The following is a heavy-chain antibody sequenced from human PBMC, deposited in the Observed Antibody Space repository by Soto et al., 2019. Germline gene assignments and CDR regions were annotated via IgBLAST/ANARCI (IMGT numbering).Heavy chain of an antibody. D-gene: IGHD2-15*01. CDR3: ARSWAAAPSYYYYTDV. Sequence: SETLSLTCAVYGGSFSGYYWSWIRQPPGKGLEWIGEINHSGSTNYNPSLKSRVTISVDTSKNQFSLKLSSVTAADTAVYYCARSWAAAPSYYYYTDVWRNGTPVTAP. V-gene: IGHV4-34*01. CDR1: GGSFSGYY. CDR2: INHSGST. J-gene: IGHJ6*03.